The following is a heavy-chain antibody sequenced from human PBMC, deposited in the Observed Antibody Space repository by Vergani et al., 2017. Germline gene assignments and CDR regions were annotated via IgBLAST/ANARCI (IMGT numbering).Heavy chain of an antibody. J-gene: IGHJ6*03. CDR2: IWYDGSNK. CDR3: AKDADTIAGTNYYYYYMDV. CDR1: GFTFSSYG. V-gene: IGHV3-33*06. Sequence: QVQLVESGGGVVQPGRSLRLSCAASGFTFSSYGMHWVRQAPGKGLEWVAVIWYDGSNKYYADSVKGRFTISRDNSKNTLYLQMNSLRAEDTAVYYCAKDADTIAGTNYYYYYMDVWGKGP. D-gene: IGHD6-13*01.